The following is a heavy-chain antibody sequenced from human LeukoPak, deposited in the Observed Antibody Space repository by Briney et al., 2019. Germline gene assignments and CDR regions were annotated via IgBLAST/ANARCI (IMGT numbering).Heavy chain of an antibody. J-gene: IGHJ3*02. Sequence: SETLSLTCTVSGGSISSYYWSWIRQPPGKGLEWSGYIYYSGSTNYNPSLKSRVTISVDTSKNQFSLKLSSVTAADTAVYYCARDPYYYDSSGYLAFDIWGQGTMVTVSS. CDR1: GGSISSYY. V-gene: IGHV4-59*01. CDR3: ARDPYYYDSSGYLAFDI. CDR2: IYYSGST. D-gene: IGHD3-22*01.